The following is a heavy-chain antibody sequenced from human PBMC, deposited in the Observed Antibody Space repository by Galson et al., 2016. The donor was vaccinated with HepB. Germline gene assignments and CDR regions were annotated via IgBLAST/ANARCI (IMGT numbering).Heavy chain of an antibody. D-gene: IGHD6-13*01. V-gene: IGHV3-53*01. CDR3: AREAIAAAGTHDAFDI. J-gene: IGHJ3*02. Sequence: SLRLSCAASGFSVSSNYIIWVRQAPGKGLEWVSAIYSGGSTYYADAVKVHFTVSRDNPKNTVYLQMNSLRAEDTAVYYCAREAIAAAGTHDAFDIWGQGTMVTVCS. CDR2: IYSGGST. CDR1: GFSVSSNY.